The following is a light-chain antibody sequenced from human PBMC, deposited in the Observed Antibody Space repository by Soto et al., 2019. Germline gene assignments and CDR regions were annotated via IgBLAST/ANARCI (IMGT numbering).Light chain of an antibody. V-gene: IGKV1-8*01. CDR2: VAP. CDR1: QDISSY. Sequence: AMRVSQSASSLSACPGDRVTIPCRASQDISSYLAWYQQKPGEAPNLLIYVAPTLQSGVPSRFSGSGSGTDFTLTISRLQSEDFATYYCQQYYEFPLTFGGGTKVDI. CDR3: QQYYEFPLT. J-gene: IGKJ4*01.